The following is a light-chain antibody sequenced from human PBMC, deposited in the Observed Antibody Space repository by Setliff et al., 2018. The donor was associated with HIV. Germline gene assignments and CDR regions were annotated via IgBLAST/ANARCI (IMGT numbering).Light chain of an antibody. CDR2: DVS. CDR3: SSYTSSSTPYV. CDR1: SSDVGGYNY. Sequence: QSVLTQPASVSGSPGQSFTISCTGTSSDVGGYNYVSWYQQHPGKGPKVMIYDVSNRPSGVSNRFSGSKSGNTASLTNSGLQAEDEADYYCSSYTSSSTPYVFGTGTKVTVL. V-gene: IGLV2-14*03. J-gene: IGLJ1*01.